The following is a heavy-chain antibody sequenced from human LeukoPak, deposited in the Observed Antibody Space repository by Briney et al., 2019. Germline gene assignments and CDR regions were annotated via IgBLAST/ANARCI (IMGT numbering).Heavy chain of an antibody. CDR1: GLTFSDYT. CDR3: ASVGHCTSSSCPYYFDY. D-gene: IGHD2-2*03. J-gene: IGHJ4*02. CDR2: ISSSRSTI. V-gene: IGHV3-48*01. Sequence: PGGSLRLSCAASGLTFSDYTMNWVRQAPGKGLEWVSYISSSRSTISYADSVKGRFTISRDNAKNSLFLQMNSLRAEDTAVYYCASVGHCTSSSCPYYFDYWGQGTLVTVSS.